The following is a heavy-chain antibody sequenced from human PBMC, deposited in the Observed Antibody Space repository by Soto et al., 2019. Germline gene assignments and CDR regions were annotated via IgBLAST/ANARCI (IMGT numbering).Heavy chain of an antibody. Sequence: QVQLVEAGGGVVQPGRSLRLSCAVSGFTFNSHAMHWVRQAPGKGLEWVAVISYGGANKYYGDSVKGRFTISRGNSKNTLFLQMDSLRPEDTAVYYCAKGPRSCSSTTCYTVDYWGRGTLVTVSS. D-gene: IGHD2-2*02. V-gene: IGHV3-30*18. J-gene: IGHJ4*02. CDR2: ISYGGANK. CDR1: GFTFNSHA. CDR3: AKGPRSCSSTTCYTVDY.